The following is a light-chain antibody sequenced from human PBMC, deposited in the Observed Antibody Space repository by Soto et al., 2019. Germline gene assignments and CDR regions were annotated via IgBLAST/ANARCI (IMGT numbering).Light chain of an antibody. CDR2: WAS. Sequence: DIVMXXXXXXXXVSLGERATINCKSSQSVLYSSNNKNYLAWYQQKPGQPPKLLIYWASTRESGVPDRFSGSGSGTDFTLTISSLQAEDVAVYYCQQYYSTPLTFGGGTKVEIK. CDR1: QSVLYSSNNKNY. CDR3: QQYYSTPLT. V-gene: IGKV4-1*01. J-gene: IGKJ4*01.